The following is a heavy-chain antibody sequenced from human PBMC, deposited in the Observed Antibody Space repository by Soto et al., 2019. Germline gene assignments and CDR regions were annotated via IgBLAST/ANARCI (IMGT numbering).Heavy chain of an antibody. Sequence: QVQLVQSGAEVKKPGASVKVSRKASGYTFTKYSMQWVRQAPGQRLEWMGWINAGTGNTRCSQKFQDRVTITRDPSASTAYMELSSLTSEDTALYYCAREAFGSGSYPLDYWGQGTLVTVSS. V-gene: IGHV1-3*01. J-gene: IGHJ4*02. D-gene: IGHD3-10*01. CDR1: GYTFTKYS. CDR2: INAGTGNT. CDR3: AREAFGSGSYPLDY.